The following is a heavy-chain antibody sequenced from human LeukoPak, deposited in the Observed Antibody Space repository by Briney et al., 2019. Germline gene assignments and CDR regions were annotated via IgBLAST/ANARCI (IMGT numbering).Heavy chain of an antibody. D-gene: IGHD2-2*02. V-gene: IGHV1-2*02. CDR1: GYTFTGYY. CDR3: ARDPAVVVPAAILPEYYFDY. J-gene: IGHJ4*02. CDR2: INPNSDGT. Sequence: ASVKDSCKASGYTFTGYYMHWVRQAPGQGLEWMGWINPNSDGTNYAQKFQGRVTMTRDTSISTAYMELSRLRSDDTAVYYCARDPAVVVPAAILPEYYFDYWGQGTLVTVSS.